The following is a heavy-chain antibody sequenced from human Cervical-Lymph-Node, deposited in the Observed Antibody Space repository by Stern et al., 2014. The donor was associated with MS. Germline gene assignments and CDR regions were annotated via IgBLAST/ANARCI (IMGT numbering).Heavy chain of an antibody. Sequence: VQLVESGPRLVKPSETLSLTCTVSGGSVSSVNHYWRWIRQYPGKGLEWIGHMYYRGSAHYKPSITTRLTMADEPSKTQCSLKLRSVTAAVTAVYYCARVLTHTPLAQVRGNRGYVPWGGVESWGQGTLVTVSS. J-gene: IGHJ4*02. D-gene: IGHD5-12*01. V-gene: IGHV4-61*01. CDR1: GGSVSSVNHY. CDR2: MYYRGSA. CDR3: ARVLTHTPLAQVRGNRGYVPWGGVES.